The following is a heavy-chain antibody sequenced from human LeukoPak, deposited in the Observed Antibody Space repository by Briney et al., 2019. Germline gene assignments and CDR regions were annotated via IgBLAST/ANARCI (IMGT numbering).Heavy chain of an antibody. CDR3: TSPPGLGYSYGF. J-gene: IGHJ4*02. V-gene: IGHV3-73*01. CDR1: GATFCGSA. D-gene: IGHD5-18*01. CDR2: IRSKANSYAT. Sequence: GRSLRLSCAASGATFCGSAMHWVRQASGKGLEWVGRIRSKANSYATAYAASVKGRFTIYRDDSKNTAYLQMNSLKTEDTAVYYCTSPPGLGYSYGFWGQGTLVTVSS.